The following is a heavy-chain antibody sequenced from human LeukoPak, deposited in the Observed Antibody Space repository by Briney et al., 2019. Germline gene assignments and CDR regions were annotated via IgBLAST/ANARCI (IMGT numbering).Heavy chain of an antibody. CDR3: AKHISPYGGNPDY. Sequence: PGRSLRLSCAASGFTFDDYAMHWVRQAPGKGLEWVSGISWNSGSIGYADSVKGRFTISRDNAKNSLYLQMNSLRAEDTALYYCAKHISPYGGNPDYWGQGTLVTVSS. D-gene: IGHD4-23*01. CDR1: GFTFDDYA. V-gene: IGHV3-9*01. CDR2: ISWNSGSI. J-gene: IGHJ4*02.